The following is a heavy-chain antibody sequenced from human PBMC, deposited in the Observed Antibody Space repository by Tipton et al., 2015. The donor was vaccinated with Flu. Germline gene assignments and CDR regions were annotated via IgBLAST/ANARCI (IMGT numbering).Heavy chain of an antibody. Sequence: TLSLTCTVSGGSISSYYWSWIRQPPGKGLEWIGYIYYSGSTNYNPSLKSRVTISVDTSKNQFSLKLSSVTAADTAVHYCARGVQYYDILTGYTAYFDYWGQGTLVTVSS. J-gene: IGHJ4*02. CDR3: ARGVQYYDILTGYTAYFDY. CDR2: IYYSGST. D-gene: IGHD3-9*01. V-gene: IGHV4-59*01. CDR1: GGSISSYY.